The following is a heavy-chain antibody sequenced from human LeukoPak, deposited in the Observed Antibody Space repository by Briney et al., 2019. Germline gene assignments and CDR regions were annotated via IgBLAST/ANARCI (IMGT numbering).Heavy chain of an antibody. J-gene: IGHJ4*02. D-gene: IGHD2-2*03. CDR2: IGSDNKP. CDR1: GFTFSAYA. CDR3: AKDGYCSSTNCLLGL. Sequence: GGSLRLSCEASGFTFSAYAMTWVRQAPGKGLEWVSSIGSDNKPHYSESVKGRFAISRDNSKSMLFLQLNSLRAEDTALYYCAKDGYCSSTNCLLGLWGQGTLVTVSS. V-gene: IGHV3-23*01.